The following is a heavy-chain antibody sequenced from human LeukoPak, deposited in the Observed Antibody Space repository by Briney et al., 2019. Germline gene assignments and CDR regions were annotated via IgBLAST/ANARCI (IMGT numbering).Heavy chain of an antibody. J-gene: IGHJ3*02. Sequence: ASVKVSCKASGYTFINYVLTWVRQAPGQGFEWMGWISAYTGSTNYAQKLQGRVTMPTDPSTSTAYMDLRSLRSDDTAVYYCARTVGATGAFDIWGQGTMVIVSS. D-gene: IGHD1-26*01. V-gene: IGHV1-18*01. CDR3: ARTVGATGAFDI. CDR1: GYTFINYV. CDR2: ISAYTGST.